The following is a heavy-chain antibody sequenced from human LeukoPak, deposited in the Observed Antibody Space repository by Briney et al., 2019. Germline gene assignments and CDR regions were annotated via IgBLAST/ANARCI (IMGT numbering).Heavy chain of an antibody. CDR2: IKPDSGAT. CDR1: GYTFTVHY. D-gene: IGHD4/OR15-4a*01. CDR3: ARDHDYGPDY. V-gene: IGHV1-2*02. J-gene: IGHJ4*02. Sequence: ASVKVSCKASGYTFTVHYMRWLRQAPGQGLEWMGWIKPDSGATNFAQNFQGRVTMTSDTSINTAYMEFSSLTSDDTAMYYCARDHDYGPDYWGQGTLVTVSA.